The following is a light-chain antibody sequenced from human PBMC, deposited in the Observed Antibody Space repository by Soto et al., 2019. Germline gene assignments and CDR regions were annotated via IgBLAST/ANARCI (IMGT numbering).Light chain of an antibody. CDR1: SSDIGDSNY. CDR3: RAYTSSTPLVI. CDR2: EVS. Sequence: QSVLTQPASVSGSPGQSITISCTGTSSDIGDSNYNFVSWYQQPPGKAPKLIIFEVSYRPSGVSNRFSGSKSGNTASLTISGLQAEDESDYYCRAYTSSTPLVIFGGGTKVTVL. J-gene: IGLJ2*01. V-gene: IGLV2-14*01.